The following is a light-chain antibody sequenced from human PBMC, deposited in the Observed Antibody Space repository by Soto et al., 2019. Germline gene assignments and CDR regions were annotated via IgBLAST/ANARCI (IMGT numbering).Light chain of an antibody. V-gene: IGKV1-5*03. CDR3: QQYNAYPWT. J-gene: IGKJ1*01. Sequence: FQMSQSASTRSASVGDRVTITCRASQSISSWLAWYQQKPGKAPNLLIYKASTLESGVPSNFSGSGSGTEFTLTISSLQPEDFATYYCQQYNAYPWTFGQGTKVDIK. CDR2: KAS. CDR1: QSISSW.